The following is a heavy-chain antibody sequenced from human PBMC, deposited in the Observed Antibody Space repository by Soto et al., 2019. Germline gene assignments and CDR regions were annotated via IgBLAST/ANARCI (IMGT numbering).Heavy chain of an antibody. CDR3: ARDYFDSSGYYWVDY. J-gene: IGHJ4*02. CDR1: GGSISSGGYY. V-gene: IGHV4-31*11. Sequence: PSETLSLTCAVSGGSISSGGYYWSWIRQHPGKGLEWIVYIHYSGTTYYNPSLRSRVTISLDMSKNQFSLKLSSVTAADTAVYYCARDYFDSSGYYWVDYWGQGTLVTVS. CDR2: IHYSGTT. D-gene: IGHD3-22*01.